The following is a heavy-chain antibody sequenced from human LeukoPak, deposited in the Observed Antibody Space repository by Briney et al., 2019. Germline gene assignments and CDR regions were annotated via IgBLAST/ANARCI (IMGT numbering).Heavy chain of an antibody. Sequence: PSETLSLTCAVYGGSFSGYYWSWIRQPPGKGLEWIGEINHSGSTNYNPSLKSRVTISVDTSKNQFSLKLSSVTAADTAVYYCARGEELAVASYWGQGNLVTVSS. CDR3: ARGEELAVASY. CDR1: GGSFSGYY. J-gene: IGHJ4*02. CDR2: INHSGST. V-gene: IGHV4-34*01. D-gene: IGHD6-19*01.